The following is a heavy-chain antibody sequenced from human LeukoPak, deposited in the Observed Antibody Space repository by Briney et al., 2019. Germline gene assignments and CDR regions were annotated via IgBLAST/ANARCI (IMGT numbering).Heavy chain of an antibody. V-gene: IGHV1-2*02. CDR2: INPNSGGT. CDR1: GYTFTGYF. J-gene: IGHJ4*02. Sequence: ASLKVSRKASGYTFTGYFVHWVRQAPGQGLEWMGWINPNSGGTDYAQKFQGRVTMTRDTSISTVYMELSRLTSDDTAVYYCARPSRGSGDYWGQGTLVTVSS. D-gene: IGHD3-10*01. CDR3: ARPSRGSGDY.